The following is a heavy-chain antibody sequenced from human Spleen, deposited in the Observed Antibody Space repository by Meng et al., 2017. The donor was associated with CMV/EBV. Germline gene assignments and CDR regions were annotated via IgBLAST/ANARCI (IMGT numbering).Heavy chain of an antibody. Sequence: QVQVVESGGGVVPPWRALRLSLAASGFTFSSYAMHWVRQAPGKGLGWVAVISYDGSNKYYADSVKGRFTISRDNSKNTLYLQMNSLRAEDTAVYYCARDGSGWSWGYFDYWGQGTLVTVSS. CDR1: GFTFSSYA. V-gene: IGHV3-30-3*01. CDR2: ISYDGSNK. J-gene: IGHJ4*02. CDR3: ARDGSGWSWGYFDY. D-gene: IGHD6-19*01.